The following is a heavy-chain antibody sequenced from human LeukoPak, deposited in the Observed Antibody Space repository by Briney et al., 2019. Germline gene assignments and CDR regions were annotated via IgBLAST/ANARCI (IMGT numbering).Heavy chain of an antibody. CDR2: INPSGGST. V-gene: IGHV1-46*01. J-gene: IGHJ4*02. CDR3: ARTDDMYYYGSGSYYNLGY. CDR1: GYTFTSYG. Sequence: ASVKVSCKASGYTFTSYGISWVRQAPGQGLEWMGIINPSGGSTSYAQKFQGRVTMTRDTSTSTVYMELSSLRSEDTAVYYCARTDDMYYYGSGSYYNLGYWGQGTLVTVSS. D-gene: IGHD3-10*01.